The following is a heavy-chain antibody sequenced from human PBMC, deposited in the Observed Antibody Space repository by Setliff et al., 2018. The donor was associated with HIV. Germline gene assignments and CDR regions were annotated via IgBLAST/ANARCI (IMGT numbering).Heavy chain of an antibody. Sequence: ASVKVSCKASGYDFTLRYIHWVRQATGQGFEWLGMINPLFETTTYAQTFQGRVSITTDESTSTTYMARCSLRSDDTAVYYCARGQVVGYTYSRIELWGQGTLVTVS. D-gene: IGHD5-18*01. V-gene: IGHV1-46*01. J-gene: IGHJ4*02. CDR3: ARGQVVGYTYSRIEL. CDR1: GYDFTLRY. CDR2: INPLFETT.